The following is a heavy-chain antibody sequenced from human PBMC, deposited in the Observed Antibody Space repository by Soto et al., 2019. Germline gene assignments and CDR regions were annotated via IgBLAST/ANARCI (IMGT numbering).Heavy chain of an antibody. D-gene: IGHD2-8*01. CDR2: IKSKTNGGTT. CDR1: GLTLSSAW. J-gene: IGHJ4*02. V-gene: IGHV3-15*01. Sequence: GGSLRLSCAASGLTLSSAWVIWVRQAPGKGLEGVGRIKSKTNGGTTDYPAPVKGRFTISRDDSKNMLYLQMDSLKTEDTAVYYCAISMSTPGAFDYWGQGTLVTAPQ. CDR3: AISMSTPGAFDY.